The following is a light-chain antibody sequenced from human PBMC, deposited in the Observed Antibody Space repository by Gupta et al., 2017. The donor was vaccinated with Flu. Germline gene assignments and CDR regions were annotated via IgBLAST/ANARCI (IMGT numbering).Light chain of an antibody. CDR2: GAS. CDR1: QNIGSF. Sequence: DIQMTQSPSSLSASVGDRVTITCRSTQNIGSFLNGYQQIPGKAPRLLIYGASSLRSGVPLRFSGRGSGTDFTTTISSLQPEDVATYYCQESYNATRLSFGGGTKVEMK. J-gene: IGKJ4*01. CDR3: QESYNATRLS. V-gene: IGKV1-39*01.